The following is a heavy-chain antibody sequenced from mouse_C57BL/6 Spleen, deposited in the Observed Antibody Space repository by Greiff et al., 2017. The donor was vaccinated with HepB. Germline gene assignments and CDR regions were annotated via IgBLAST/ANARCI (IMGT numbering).Heavy chain of an antibody. Sequence: EVMLVESGEGLVKPGGSLKLSCAASGFTFSSYAMSWVRQTPEKRLEWVAYISSGGDYIYYADTVKGRFTISRDNARNTLYLQMSSLKSEDTAMYYCTRDGSTHYFDYWGQGTTLTVSS. CDR3: TRDGSTHYFDY. CDR2: ISSGGDYI. CDR1: GFTFSSYA. V-gene: IGHV5-9-1*02. J-gene: IGHJ2*01. D-gene: IGHD5-1*01.